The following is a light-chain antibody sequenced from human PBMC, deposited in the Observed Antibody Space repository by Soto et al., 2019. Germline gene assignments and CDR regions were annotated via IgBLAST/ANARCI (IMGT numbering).Light chain of an antibody. J-gene: IGKJ2*01. Sequence: EIVLTESPATLSLSTGERATLSSRASQSVSSYLAWYQQKPGQAPRLLIFGASYRATGIPARFTGSGSGTDFTLTISSLEPEDFAVYFCQHRSDWPLITFGQGTKVDIK. V-gene: IGKV3-11*01. CDR1: QSVSSY. CDR2: GAS. CDR3: QHRSDWPLIT.